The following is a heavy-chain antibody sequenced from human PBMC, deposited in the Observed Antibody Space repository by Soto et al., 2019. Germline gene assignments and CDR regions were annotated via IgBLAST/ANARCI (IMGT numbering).Heavy chain of an antibody. D-gene: IGHD5-18*01. CDR2: SHQSGNT. Sequence: QVRLQESGPGLVKPSGTLSLTCAVSGVSISSHDWWTWVRQPPGKGLEWIGESHQSGNTHYNSSLESRVTISLDKSKNLLSLQLTSVTVADTAVYYCATRDTGRVYWGQGTLVTVSS. CDR1: GVSISSHDW. V-gene: IGHV4-4*02. CDR3: ATRDTGRVY. J-gene: IGHJ4*02.